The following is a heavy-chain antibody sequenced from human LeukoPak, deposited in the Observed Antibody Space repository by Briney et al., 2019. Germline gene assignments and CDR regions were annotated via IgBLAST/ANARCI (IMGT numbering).Heavy chain of an antibody. D-gene: IGHD6-6*01. CDR3: ARHFAYSSSSYFDY. Sequence: PSETLSLTCSVSGGSVSNYYWSWIRQPPGKGLEWIGYVYYTGSTNYNPSLKSRVTMFEDKSKNQLSLGLYSVTVADTAVYYCARHFAYSSSSYFDYWGQGSLVTVSS. V-gene: IGHV4-59*08. CDR2: VYYTGST. J-gene: IGHJ4*02. CDR1: GGSVSNYY.